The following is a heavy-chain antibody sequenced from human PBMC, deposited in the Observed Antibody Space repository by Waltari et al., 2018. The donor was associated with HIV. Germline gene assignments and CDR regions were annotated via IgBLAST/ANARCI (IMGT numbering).Heavy chain of an antibody. Sequence: EVQLVESGGGLVKPGGSLRLSCATSGFTFSSYSMNWVRQAPGKGLECVSTISHSNSYIYYADSVKGRFTISGDTAKNSLYLQMNSLRADDTAVYYCARESYDILTSYFDYFDSWGQGTLVTVSS. J-gene: IGHJ4*02. CDR3: ARESYDILTSYFDYFDS. CDR1: GFTFSSYS. V-gene: IGHV3-21*01. CDR2: ISHSNSYI. D-gene: IGHD3-9*01.